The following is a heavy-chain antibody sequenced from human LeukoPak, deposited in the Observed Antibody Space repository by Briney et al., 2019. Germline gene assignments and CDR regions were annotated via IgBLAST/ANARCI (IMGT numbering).Heavy chain of an antibody. Sequence: SVKVSCTASGGTFSSYAISWVRQAPGQGLKWMGGIIPIFGTANYAQKFQGRVTITADESTSTAYMELSSLRSEDTAVYYCARDLEAPIRGEYNWFDPWGQGTLVTVSS. CDR3: ARDLEAPIRGEYNWFDP. CDR2: IIPIFGTA. J-gene: IGHJ5*02. CDR1: GGTFSSYA. V-gene: IGHV1-69*13. D-gene: IGHD3-10*01.